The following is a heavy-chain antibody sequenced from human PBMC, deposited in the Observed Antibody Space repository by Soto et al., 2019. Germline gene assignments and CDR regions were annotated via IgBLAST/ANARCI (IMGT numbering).Heavy chain of an antibody. V-gene: IGHV1-46*01. CDR2: INPSGGST. CDR3: ARDTRDGYQGYYFDY. CDR1: GYTFTSYY. Sequence: GASVKVSCKASGYTFTSYYMHWVRQAPGQGLEWMGIINPSGGSTSYAQKFQGRVTMTRDTSTSTVYMELSSLRSEDTAVYYCARDTRDGYQGYYFDYWGQGTLVTVSS. J-gene: IGHJ4*02. D-gene: IGHD5-12*01.